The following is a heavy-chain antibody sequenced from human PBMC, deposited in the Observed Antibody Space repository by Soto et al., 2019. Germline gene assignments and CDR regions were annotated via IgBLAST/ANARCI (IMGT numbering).Heavy chain of an antibody. Sequence: EVQLVESGGGLVQPGRSLRLSCAASGFTFDDYAMHWVRQAPGKGLEWLSGISWNSGNIGYADSVKGRFTISRDNAKNSLYLQMNSLRPEDTALYYRIKGRGGSYGRYYFDYWGQGTLVTVSS. V-gene: IGHV3-9*01. CDR1: GFTFDDYA. CDR2: ISWNSGNI. D-gene: IGHD1-26*01. CDR3: IKGRGGSYGRYYFDY. J-gene: IGHJ4*02.